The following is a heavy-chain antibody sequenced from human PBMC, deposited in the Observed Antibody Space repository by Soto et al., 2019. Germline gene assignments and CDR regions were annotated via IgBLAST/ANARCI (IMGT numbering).Heavy chain of an antibody. Sequence: PSETLSLTCPVSGDSITSNSYFWAWIRQPPGKGLEWIGSIYYSGTTYYNPSLKSRVTISVDRSKNQFSLKLSSVTAADRAVYYCARERPDGARLDPWGQGTLVTVSS. V-gene: IGHV4-39*02. CDR1: GDSITSNSYF. CDR2: IYYSGTT. CDR3: ARERPDGARLDP. J-gene: IGHJ5*02. D-gene: IGHD6-6*01.